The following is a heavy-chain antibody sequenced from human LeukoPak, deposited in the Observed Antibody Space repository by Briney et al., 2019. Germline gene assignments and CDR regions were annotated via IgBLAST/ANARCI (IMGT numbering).Heavy chain of an antibody. CDR1: GGSISTTAYY. Sequence: PSETLSLTCTVSGGSISTTAYYWGWIRQPPGKGLEWIGSVFYTGNTFYNPSLKSRVTISVDTSKNQFSLKLSSVTAADTAVYYCARVTYYYDSSGYLDIWGQGTMVTVSS. CDR2: VFYTGNT. V-gene: IGHV4-39*07. J-gene: IGHJ3*02. CDR3: ARVTYYYDSSGYLDI. D-gene: IGHD3-22*01.